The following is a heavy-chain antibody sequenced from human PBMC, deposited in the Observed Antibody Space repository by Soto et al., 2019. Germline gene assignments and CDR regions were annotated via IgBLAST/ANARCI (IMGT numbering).Heavy chain of an antibody. Sequence: SETLSLTCTFSGGSISSGGYYWSWIRQHPGKGLEWIGYIYYSGSTYYNPSLKSRVTISVDTSKNQFSLKLSSVTAADTAVYYCARSGGSAWAAYYYYYMDVWGKGTTVTVSS. V-gene: IGHV4-31*03. CDR1: GGSISSGGYY. CDR2: IYYSGST. J-gene: IGHJ6*03. CDR3: ARSGGSAWAAYYYYYMDV. D-gene: IGHD2-15*01.